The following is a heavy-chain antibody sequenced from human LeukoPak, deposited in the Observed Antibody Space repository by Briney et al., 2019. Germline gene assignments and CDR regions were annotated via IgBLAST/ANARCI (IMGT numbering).Heavy chain of an antibody. Sequence: SVKVSFKASGGTFSSYAISWVRQAPGQGLEWMGRIIPILGIANYAQKFQGRVTITADKSTSTAYMELSSLRSEDTAVYYCARDTCSGGSCYGGHPDYWGQGTLVTVSS. CDR3: ARDTCSGGSCYGGHPDY. CDR2: IIPILGIA. D-gene: IGHD2-15*01. J-gene: IGHJ4*02. V-gene: IGHV1-69*04. CDR1: GGTFSSYA.